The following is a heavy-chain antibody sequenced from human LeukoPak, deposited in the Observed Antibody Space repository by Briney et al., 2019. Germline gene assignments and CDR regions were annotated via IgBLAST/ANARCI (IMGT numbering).Heavy chain of an antibody. Sequence: GGSLRLSCAASGFTFSSYAMSWVRQAPGKGLEWVANIKPDGGEKYYVDSAKGRFTISRDNAKNSLYLQMSSLRAEDTAVYYCASGNWNDRAFDIWGQGTMVTVSS. D-gene: IGHD1-20*01. CDR1: GFTFSSYA. V-gene: IGHV3-7*01. J-gene: IGHJ3*02. CDR2: IKPDGGEK. CDR3: ASGNWNDRAFDI.